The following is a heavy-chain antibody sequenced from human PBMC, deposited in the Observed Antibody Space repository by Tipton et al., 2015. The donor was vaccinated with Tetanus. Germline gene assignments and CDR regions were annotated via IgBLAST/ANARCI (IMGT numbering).Heavy chain of an antibody. V-gene: IGHV3-23*01. CDR2: IIAGGGTT. Sequence: SLRLSCAASGFTFSTYSMNWVRQAPGKGLEWVSTIIAGGGTTHYADSVKGRFTISRDNSKNALYLQMNSLRAEDTAVYYCAKLGAVTTPAYWGQGTLVTVSS. J-gene: IGHJ4*02. D-gene: IGHD4-17*01. CDR1: GFTFSTYS. CDR3: AKLGAVTTPAY.